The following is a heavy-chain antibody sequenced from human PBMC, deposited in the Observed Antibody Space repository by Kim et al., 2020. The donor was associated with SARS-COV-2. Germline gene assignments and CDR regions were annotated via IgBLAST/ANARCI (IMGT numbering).Heavy chain of an antibody. Sequence: SETLSLTCTVSGGSISSGDYYWSWIRQPPGKGLEWIGYIYYSGSTYYNPSLKSRVTISVDTSKNQFSLKLSSVTAADTAVYYCARDPLRGITLFGVVISSGGMDVWGQGTTVTVSS. CDR1: GGSISSGDYY. J-gene: IGHJ6*02. D-gene: IGHD3-3*01. V-gene: IGHV4-30-4*01. CDR2: IYYSGST. CDR3: ARDPLRGITLFGVVISSGGMDV.